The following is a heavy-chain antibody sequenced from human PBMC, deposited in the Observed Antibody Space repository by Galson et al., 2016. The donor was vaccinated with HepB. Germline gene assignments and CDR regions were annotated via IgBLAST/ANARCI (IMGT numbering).Heavy chain of an antibody. CDR2: IRDGDGRT. Sequence: SLRLSCAGSGFTFSSYAMNWVRQAPGKGLEWVSSIRDGDGRTHYADSVKGRFTISRDNSKNTLSLQMNSPRAEDTAIYYCAKISLGGYSSGWGGSFDIWGQGTRVTVSS. CDR3: AKISLGGYSSGWGGSFDI. J-gene: IGHJ4*02. D-gene: IGHD6-19*01. V-gene: IGHV3-23*01. CDR1: GFTFSSYA.